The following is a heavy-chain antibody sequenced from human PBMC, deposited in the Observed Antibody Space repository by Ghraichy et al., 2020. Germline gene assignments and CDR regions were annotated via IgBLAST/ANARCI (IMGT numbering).Heavy chain of an antibody. D-gene: IGHD1/OR15-1a*01. V-gene: IGHV4-39*01. Sequence: SETLSLTCAVSGGSITSGDYYWGWIRQPPGKGLEWIGSIYYSGNTYYNPSLKSRVTISVDTSKTQFSLKLSSVTAADTAVYYCATRPGWNKPFDYWGQGTLVAISS. CDR1: GGSITSGDYY. J-gene: IGHJ4*02. CDR2: IYYSGNT. CDR3: ATRPGWNKPFDY.